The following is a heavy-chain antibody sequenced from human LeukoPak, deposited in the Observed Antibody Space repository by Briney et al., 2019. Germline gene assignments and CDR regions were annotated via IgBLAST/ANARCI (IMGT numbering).Heavy chain of an antibody. J-gene: IGHJ4*02. D-gene: IGHD4-23*01. CDR2: ISGCGGSR. Sequence: SGGSLRLSCAASACTFSSDAMSWVRQAPGQGMEWVSVISGCGGSRFYADSLKGRSTISRDNSKNTLYLQMNSLRAENTPIYYCARVVTSALYYFDYWGQGTLVTVSS. V-gene: IGHV3-23*01. CDR1: ACTFSSDA. CDR3: ARVVTSALYYFDY.